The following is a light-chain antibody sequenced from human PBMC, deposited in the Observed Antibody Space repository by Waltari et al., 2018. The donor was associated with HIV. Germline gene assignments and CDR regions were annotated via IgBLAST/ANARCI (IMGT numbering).Light chain of an antibody. CDR1: TSNIGTNV. V-gene: IGLV1-44*01. J-gene: IGLJ2*01. CDR3: ATWDDTPTGHVL. Sequence: QSVLAQPPSVSGTPGQRVTISCSGTTSNIGTNVVNWYQQVPGTAPKLLISSNNQRPSGVPDRFSGFKSGTSASLAINGLHAEDEADYYCATWDDTPTGHVLFGGGTKVTVL. CDR2: SNN.